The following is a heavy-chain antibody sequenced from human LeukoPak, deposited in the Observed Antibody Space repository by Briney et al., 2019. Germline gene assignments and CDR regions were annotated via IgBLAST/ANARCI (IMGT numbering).Heavy chain of an antibody. CDR3: ARTTYYDFWSGYYRGGRLDY. V-gene: IGHV4-4*07. CDR1: GNSFGDYY. Sequence: PSETLSLTCTVSGNSFGDYYWSWIRQPAGKGLEWIGRIYTSGSTTYNPSLKSRVTMSVDTSKSQFSLNLSSVTAADTAVYYCARTTYYDFWSGYYRGGRLDYWGQGTLVTVSS. D-gene: IGHD3-3*01. CDR2: IYTSGST. J-gene: IGHJ4*02.